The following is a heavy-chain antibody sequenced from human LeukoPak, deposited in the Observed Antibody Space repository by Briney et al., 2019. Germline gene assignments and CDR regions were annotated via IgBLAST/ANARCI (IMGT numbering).Heavy chain of an antibody. CDR2: IYYSGST. CDR3: ARERGSSFDY. CDR1: GGSISSDGYY. Sequence: PSQTLSLTCTVSGGSISSDGYYWSWIRQHPGKGLEWIGYIYYSGSTYYNPSLKSRVTISVDTSKNQFSLKLSSVTAADTAVYYCARERGSSFDYWGQGTLVTVSS. V-gene: IGHV4-31*03. J-gene: IGHJ4*02. D-gene: IGHD1-26*01.